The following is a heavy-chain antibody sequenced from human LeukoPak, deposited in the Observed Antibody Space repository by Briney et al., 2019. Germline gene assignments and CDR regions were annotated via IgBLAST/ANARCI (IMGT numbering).Heavy chain of an antibody. CDR3: ARDGYYYDSSGYRRGADY. CDR1: GGSISSSSYY. V-gene: IGHV4-39*07. Sequence: SETLSLTCTVSGGSISSSSYYWGWIRQPPGKGLEWIGSIYYSGSTYYNPSLKSRVTISVDTSKNQFSLKLSSVTAADTAVYYCARDGYYYDSSGYRRGADYWGQGTLVTVSS. CDR2: IYYSGST. J-gene: IGHJ4*02. D-gene: IGHD3-22*01.